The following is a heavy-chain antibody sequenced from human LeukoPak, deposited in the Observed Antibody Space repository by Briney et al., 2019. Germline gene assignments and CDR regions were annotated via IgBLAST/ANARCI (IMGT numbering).Heavy chain of an antibody. CDR1: GFTFSSYW. Sequence: PGGSLRLSCAASGFTFSSYWLHWVRQAPGKGLEWVVVISYDGSNKYYADSVKGRFTISRDNSKNSLYLQMNSLRAEDTAVYYCAKSVAGNLNWFDPWGQGTLVTVSS. J-gene: IGHJ5*02. CDR2: ISYDGSNK. D-gene: IGHD6-19*01. CDR3: AKSVAGNLNWFDP. V-gene: IGHV3-30*18.